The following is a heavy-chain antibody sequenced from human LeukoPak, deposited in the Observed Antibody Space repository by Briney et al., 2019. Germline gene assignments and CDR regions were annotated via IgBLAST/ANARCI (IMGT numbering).Heavy chain of an antibody. CDR3: ASGKYQLLDNWFDP. V-gene: IGHV4-34*01. D-gene: IGHD2-2*01. CDR1: GRSFSGYY. CDR2: INHSGST. Sequence: SETLSLTCAVDGRSFSGYYWSWIRQPPGKGLEWIGEINHSGSTNYNPSLKSRVTISVDTSKNQFSLKLSSVTAADTAVYYCASGKYQLLDNWFDPWGQGTLVTVSS. J-gene: IGHJ5*02.